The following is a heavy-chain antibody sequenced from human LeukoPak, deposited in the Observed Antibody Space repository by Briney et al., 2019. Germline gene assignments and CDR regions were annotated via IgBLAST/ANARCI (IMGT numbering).Heavy chain of an antibody. J-gene: IGHJ4*02. CDR2: IYYSGST. Sequence: SETLSLTCTVSGGSISSSSYYWGWIRQPPGKGLEWIRSIYYSGSTYDNPSLTSRVTISVDTSTNQFSLKLSSVTAADTAVYYCARHPSIVGATAFDYWGQGTLVTVSS. CDR1: GGSISSSSYY. CDR3: ARHPSIVGATAFDY. V-gene: IGHV4-39*01. D-gene: IGHD1-26*01.